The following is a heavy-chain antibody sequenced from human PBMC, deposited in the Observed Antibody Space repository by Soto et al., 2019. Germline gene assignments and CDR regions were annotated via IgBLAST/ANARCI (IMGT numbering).Heavy chain of an antibody. CDR1: GYTFTSYA. Sequence: ASVKFSCKASGYTFTSYAMHWVRQAPGQRLEWMGWINAGNGNTKYSQKFQGRVTITRDTSASTAYMELSSLRSEDTAVYYCARERAYYYDSSGYFNWFDPWGQGTLVTVSS. V-gene: IGHV1-3*01. D-gene: IGHD3-22*01. CDR2: INAGNGNT. J-gene: IGHJ5*02. CDR3: ARERAYYYDSSGYFNWFDP.